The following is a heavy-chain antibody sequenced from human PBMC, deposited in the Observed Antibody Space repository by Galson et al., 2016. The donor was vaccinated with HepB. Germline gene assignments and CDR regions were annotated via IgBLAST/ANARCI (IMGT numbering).Heavy chain of an antibody. CDR2: ISSDRTTD. CDR3: ARDQGGKHSGSWYGGYFDS. CDR1: GRTFLRDG. V-gene: IGHV3-30*05. Sequence: SLRLSCAGSGRTFLRDGIHWVRQAPGKGLEWVAIISSDRTTDYYTDSVKGRFTISRDDSQSAVYLQMNSLRTEGTAIYFCARDQGGKHSGSWYGGYFDSWGQGTPVTVSS. D-gene: IGHD6-13*01. J-gene: IGHJ4*02.